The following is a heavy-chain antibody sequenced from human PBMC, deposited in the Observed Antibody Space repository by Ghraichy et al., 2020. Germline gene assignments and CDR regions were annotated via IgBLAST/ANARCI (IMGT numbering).Heavy chain of an antibody. D-gene: IGHD6-19*01. CDR2: IYYSGST. Sequence: SETLSLTCTVSGGSISSGGYYWSWIRQHPGKGLEWIGYIYYSGSTYYNPSLKSRVTISVDTSKNQFSLKPSSVTAADTAVYYCARDPTPLYSSGWGGWFDPWGQGTLVTVSS. J-gene: IGHJ5*02. CDR3: ARDPTPLYSSGWGGWFDP. CDR1: GGSISSGGYY. V-gene: IGHV4-31*03.